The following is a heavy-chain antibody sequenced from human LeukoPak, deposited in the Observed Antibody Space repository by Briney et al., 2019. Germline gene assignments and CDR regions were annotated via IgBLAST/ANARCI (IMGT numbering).Heavy chain of an antibody. Sequence: GGSLRLAWAVAGFTSGNAWMRWVRHAAGRGLEWVGRIKSKNDGGTTEYAAHVKGSLTISSDDSTNTLYLQMNSLKTEDTAVYYCTTSGALLYYYYMDVWGKGTTVTVSS. J-gene: IGHJ6*03. CDR2: IKSKNDGGTT. CDR3: TTSGALLYYYYMDV. V-gene: IGHV3-15*01. D-gene: IGHD1-26*01. CDR1: GFTSGNAW.